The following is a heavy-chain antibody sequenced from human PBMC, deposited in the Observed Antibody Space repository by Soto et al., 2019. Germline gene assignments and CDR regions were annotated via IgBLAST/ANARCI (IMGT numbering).Heavy chain of an antibody. J-gene: IGHJ6*02. Sequence: QVQVVESGGGVVQAGRSLRLSCEVSGFTFSRYGMHWVRQAPGKGLEWVAFLWYDGSNKNYGDSVKGRFTVSRDDLKNKVYLKMKSLRAEDTAVYYCSRDLKFEEIVATIVHQYSFYGMDLWGQGTTVTVSS. D-gene: IGHD5-12*01. V-gene: IGHV3-33*01. CDR3: SRDLKFEEIVATIVHQYSFYGMDL. CDR2: LWYDGSNK. CDR1: GFTFSRYG.